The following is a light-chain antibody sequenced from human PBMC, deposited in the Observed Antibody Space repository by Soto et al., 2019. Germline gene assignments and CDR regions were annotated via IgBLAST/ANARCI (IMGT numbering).Light chain of an antibody. Sequence: EIVFTPSPGTLSFSPGERATLSFRASQSVSSSYLAWYQQKPGQAPRLLIYGASSRATGIPDRFSGSGSGTDFTLTISRLEPEDFAVYYCHQYDSWTFGQGTKVDIK. V-gene: IGKV3-20*01. CDR3: HQYDSWT. CDR1: QSVSSSY. J-gene: IGKJ1*01. CDR2: GAS.